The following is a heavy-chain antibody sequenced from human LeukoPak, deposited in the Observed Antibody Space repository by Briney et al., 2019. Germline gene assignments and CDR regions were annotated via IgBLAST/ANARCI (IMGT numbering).Heavy chain of an antibody. J-gene: IGHJ4*02. CDR2: ISSSSSYI. D-gene: IGHD3-16*01. CDR1: GFIFNSHS. Sequence: GGSLRLSCAASGFIFNSHSMNWVRQAPGEGLEWVSSISSSSSYIYYADSVKGRFTISRDNAKNSLYLQMNSLRAEDTAVYYCARDMKYYDYVWGQGDPLDYWGQGTLVTVSS. CDR3: ARDMKYYDYVWGQGDPLDY. V-gene: IGHV3-21*01.